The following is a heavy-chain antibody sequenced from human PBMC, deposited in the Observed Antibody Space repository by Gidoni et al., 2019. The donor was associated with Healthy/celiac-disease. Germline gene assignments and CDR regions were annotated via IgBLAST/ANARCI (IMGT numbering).Heavy chain of an antibody. Sequence: QVQLVQSGAEVKKPGASVKVSCKSSGYTFTGYYMHWVRQAPGQGLEWMGWINPNRGGTNYAQKFQGWVTMTSDTSISTAYMELSRLRSDDTAVYYCARTFCGGDCYPYYGMDVWGQGTTVTVSS. J-gene: IGHJ6*02. V-gene: IGHV1-2*04. CDR3: ARTFCGGDCYPYYGMDV. CDR1: GYTFTGYY. CDR2: INPNRGGT. D-gene: IGHD2-21*02.